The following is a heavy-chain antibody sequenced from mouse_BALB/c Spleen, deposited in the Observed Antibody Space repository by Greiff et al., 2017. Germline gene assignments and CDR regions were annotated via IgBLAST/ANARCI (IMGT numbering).Heavy chain of an antibody. CDR1: GFSLTSYG. J-gene: IGHJ3*01. CDR2: IGAGGSK. D-gene: IGHD2-4*01. V-gene: IGHV2-9*02. CDR3: ASLYYDYDGGFAY. Sequence: VQLVESGPGLVAPSQSLSITCTVSGFSLTSYGVHWVRQPPGKGLEGLGVIGAGGSKNYNPALMSRLSISKDNSKSKVFLKMNSLQTDDTAMYYCASLYYDYDGGFAYWGQGTLVTVSA.